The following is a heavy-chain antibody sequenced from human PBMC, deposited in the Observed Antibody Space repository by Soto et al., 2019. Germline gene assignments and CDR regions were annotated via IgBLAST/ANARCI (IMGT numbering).Heavy chain of an antibody. CDR2: ISGSGGST. V-gene: IGHV3-23*01. D-gene: IGHD2-2*01. J-gene: IGHJ4*02. Sequence: GGSLRLSCAASGFTFSSYAMSWVRQAPGKGLEWVSAISGSGGSTYYADSVKGRFTISRDNSKNTLYLQMNSLRAEDTAVYYCAKAGDCSSTSCWWGSSSWGSDYWGQGTLVTVSS. CDR3: AKAGDCSSTSCWWGSSSWGSDY. CDR1: GFTFSSYA.